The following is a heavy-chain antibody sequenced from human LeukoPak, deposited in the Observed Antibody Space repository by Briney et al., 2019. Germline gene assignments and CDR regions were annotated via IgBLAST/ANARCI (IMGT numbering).Heavy chain of an antibody. CDR3: ARVPGGRGYSYGSYYFDY. J-gene: IGHJ4*02. V-gene: IGHV3-48*01. Sequence: GGSLRLSCAASGFTFSSYSMNWVRQAPGKGLEWVSYISSSSLNIYYADSVKGRFTISRDNAKNSLYLQMNSLRAEDAAVYYCARVPGGRGYSYGSYYFDYWGQGTLVTGSS. CDR2: ISSSSLNI. D-gene: IGHD5-18*01. CDR1: GFTFSSYS.